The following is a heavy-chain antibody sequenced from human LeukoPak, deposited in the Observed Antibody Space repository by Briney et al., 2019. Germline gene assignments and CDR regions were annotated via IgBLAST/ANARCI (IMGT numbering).Heavy chain of an antibody. CDR2: ISYDGSNK. CDR1: GFTFSSYA. J-gene: IGHJ4*02. V-gene: IGHV3-30-3*01. Sequence: GGSLRLSCAASGFTFSSYAMHWVRQAPGKGLEWVAVISYDGSNKYYADSVKGRFTISRDNSKNTLYLQMNSLRAEDTAVYYCARDLGATGDYWGQGTLVTVSS. D-gene: IGHD1-26*01. CDR3: ARDLGATGDY.